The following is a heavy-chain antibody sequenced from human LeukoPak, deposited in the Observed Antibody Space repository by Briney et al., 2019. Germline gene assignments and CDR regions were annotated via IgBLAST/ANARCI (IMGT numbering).Heavy chain of an antibody. CDR2: IYYSKNT. CDR1: GGSISSSSAD. Sequence: SETLSLTCCVSGGSISSSSADTGWIRQPPGKGLEWIGSIYYSKNTYYNPSLKSRVTISADTSKNQFSLTLGSVSATDTAVYYSVSPRGFSYGYFDYWGQGNLVTVSS. D-gene: IGHD5-18*01. CDR3: VSPRGFSYGYFDY. V-gene: IGHV4-39*01. J-gene: IGHJ4*02.